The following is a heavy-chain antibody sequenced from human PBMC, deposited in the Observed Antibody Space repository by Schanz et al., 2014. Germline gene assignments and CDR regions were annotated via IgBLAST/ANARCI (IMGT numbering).Heavy chain of an antibody. Sequence: VQLVESGGGLVKPGGSQRLSCAASGFTFSSYSMNWVRQAPGKGLEWVSSISSSSSYIYYADSVKGRFTISRDSGQNSLYLQMNSLRAGDTAVYYCARGTDWNLHYWGQGALVTVSS. V-gene: IGHV3-21*02. J-gene: IGHJ4*02. D-gene: IGHD1-1*01. CDR1: GFTFSSYS. CDR2: ISSSSSYI. CDR3: ARGTDWNLHY.